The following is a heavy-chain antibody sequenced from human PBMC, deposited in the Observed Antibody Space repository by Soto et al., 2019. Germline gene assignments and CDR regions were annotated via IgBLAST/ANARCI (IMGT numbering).Heavy chain of an antibody. D-gene: IGHD1-1*01. CDR2: ISGFNGNT. CDR3: AREGAWSGDRDWNHYYYYGMDV. V-gene: IGHV1-18*04. Sequence: VQLLQSGAEVKRPGASVKVSCEASDFDFTYYGISWVRQAPGQGLEWRGWISGFNGNTKFAQKLQGRVTLTAETSTSTAYMELRSLRSDDTAVYYCAREGAWSGDRDWNHYYYYGMDVCGQGTTVTVSS. J-gene: IGHJ6*02. CDR1: DFDFTYYG.